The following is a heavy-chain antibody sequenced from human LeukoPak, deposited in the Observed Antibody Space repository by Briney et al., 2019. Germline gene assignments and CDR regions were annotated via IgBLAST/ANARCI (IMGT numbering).Heavy chain of an antibody. CDR3: ARDRASGYYYELDY. CDR2: IIPIFGTA. D-gene: IGHD3-22*01. CDR1: GGTFSSYA. V-gene: IGHV1-69*13. Sequence: SVKVSCKASGGTFSSYAISWVRQAPGQGLEWMGGIIPIFGTANYAQKFQGRATITADESTSTAYMELSSLRSEDTAVYYCARDRASGYYYELDYWGQGTLVTVSS. J-gene: IGHJ4*02.